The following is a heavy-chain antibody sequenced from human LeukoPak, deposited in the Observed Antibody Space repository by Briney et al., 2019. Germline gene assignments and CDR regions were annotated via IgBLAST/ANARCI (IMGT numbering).Heavy chain of an antibody. V-gene: IGHV4-4*07. CDR3: ARDTYGSGSYLIDY. CDR1: GGSISGYY. J-gene: IGHJ4*02. Sequence: PSETLSLTCTVSGGSISGYYWSWIRQPAGKGLEWIGRFYSSGSTNYNPSLKSRVTISVDTSKNQFSLKLSSVTAADTAVYYCARDTYGSGSYLIDYWGQGTLVTVSS. D-gene: IGHD3-10*01. CDR2: FYSSGST.